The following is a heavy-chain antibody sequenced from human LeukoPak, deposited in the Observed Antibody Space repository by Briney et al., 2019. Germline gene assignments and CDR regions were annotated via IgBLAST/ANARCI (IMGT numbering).Heavy chain of an antibody. V-gene: IGHV3-48*03. J-gene: IGHJ3*02. CDR1: GFTFSSYE. Sequence: PGGSLRLSCAASGFTFSSYEMNWVRQAPGKGLEWVSYISSSGSTIYYADSVKGRFTISRDNAKNSLYLQVNSLRAEDTAVYYCARGFRDAFDIWGQGTMVTVSS. CDR2: ISSSGSTI. CDR3: ARGFRDAFDI.